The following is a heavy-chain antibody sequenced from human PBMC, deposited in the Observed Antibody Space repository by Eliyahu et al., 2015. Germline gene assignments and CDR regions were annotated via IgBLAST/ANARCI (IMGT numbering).Heavy chain of an antibody. CDR2: IWSDGSSR. Sequence: QGQLVASGGGVVQPGXSLRLXCAASXFAFSAXPXPXVRQAPGKGLGWVAVIWSDGSSRFSADSXKGRFAISRDDSKEMVYLQMNNLRVDDTAVYYCAREDGYSDGKDYDYYYGMDVWGQGATVTVSS. D-gene: IGHD5-18*01. CDR3: AREDGYSDGKDYDYYYGMDV. J-gene: IGHJ6*02. V-gene: IGHV3-30*09. CDR1: XFAFSAXP.